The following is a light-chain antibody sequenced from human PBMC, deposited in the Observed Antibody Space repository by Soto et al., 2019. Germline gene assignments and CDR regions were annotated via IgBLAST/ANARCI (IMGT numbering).Light chain of an antibody. Sequence: DSVITQCPPYLYMCTGERATLSCRASQSVSNNYLAWYQQKPGQAPRLLIYGASNRATGIPDRFSGSGSGTDFALAISILQAEDVAVYYCQQYYSTPWTFGQGTGEDIK. J-gene: IGKJ1*01. CDR1: QSVSNNY. CDR3: QQYYSTPWT. CDR2: GAS. V-gene: IGKV3D-7*01.